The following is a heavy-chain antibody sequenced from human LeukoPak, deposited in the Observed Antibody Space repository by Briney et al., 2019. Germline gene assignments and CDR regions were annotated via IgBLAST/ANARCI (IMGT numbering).Heavy chain of an antibody. V-gene: IGHV3-30*18. CDR3: AKDLYLNCGGDCYPFDY. D-gene: IGHD2-21*02. CDR2: ISYDGSNK. Sequence: GGSLRLSCAASGFTSNSYGMHWVRQAPGKGLEWVAVISYDGSNKYYADSVKGRFTISRDNSKNTLYLQMNSLRAEDTAVYYCAKDLYLNCGGDCYPFDYWGQGTLVTVSS. CDR1: GFTSNSYG. J-gene: IGHJ4*02.